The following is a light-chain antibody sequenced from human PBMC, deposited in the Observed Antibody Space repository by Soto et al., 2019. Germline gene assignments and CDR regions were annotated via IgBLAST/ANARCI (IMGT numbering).Light chain of an antibody. CDR3: QSYDSSLRSSV. CDR2: GNS. CDR1: RSNIGAGHD. J-gene: IGLJ2*01. Sequence: QSVLTQPPSVSGAPGQRVTISCTGSRSNIGAGHDVHWYQQLPGTAPKLLIYGNSNRPSGVPDRFSGSKSGTSASLAITGLQAADEADYYCQSYDSSLRSSVFGGGTKLTVL. V-gene: IGLV1-40*01.